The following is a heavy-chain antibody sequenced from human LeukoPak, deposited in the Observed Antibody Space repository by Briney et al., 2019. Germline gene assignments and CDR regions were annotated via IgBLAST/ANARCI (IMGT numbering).Heavy chain of an antibody. D-gene: IGHD6-13*01. CDR3: ARGYSSSWSDY. CDR1: GGSISSYY. V-gene: IGHV4-59*01. J-gene: IGHJ4*02. CDR2: IYYSGST. Sequence: SSETLSLTGTVSGGSISSYYWSWIRQPPGKGLEWIGYIYYSGSTNYNPSLKSRVTISVDTSKNQFSLKLSSVTAADTAVYYCARGYSSSWSDYWGQGTLVTVSS.